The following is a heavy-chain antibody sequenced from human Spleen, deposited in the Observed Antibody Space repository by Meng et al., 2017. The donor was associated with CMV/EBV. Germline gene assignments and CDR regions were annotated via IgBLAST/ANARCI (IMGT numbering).Heavy chain of an antibody. Sequence: GESLKISCKASGYTFTSYDINWVRQATGQGLEWMGWMNPNSGNTGYAQKFQGRVTMTRNTSISTAYMELSSLRSEDTAVYYCARNRVVVGYLGYYYYYGMDVWGQGTTVTVSS. CDR3: ARNRVVVGYLGYYYYYGMDV. D-gene: IGHD1-14*01. J-gene: IGHJ6*02. CDR1: GYTFTSYD. V-gene: IGHV1-8*01. CDR2: MNPNSGNT.